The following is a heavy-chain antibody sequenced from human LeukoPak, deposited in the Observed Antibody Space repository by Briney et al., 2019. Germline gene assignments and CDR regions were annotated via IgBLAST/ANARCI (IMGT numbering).Heavy chain of an antibody. Sequence: SGGSLRLSCAASGFTFSNYAMNWVRQAPGKGLEWVSAINGRGGSTFYADSVKGRFTISRDNSKNTLYLQMNTLRAEDTAVYYCAKTDPADWYYFDYWGQGILVTVSS. D-gene: IGHD3-9*01. J-gene: IGHJ4*02. CDR1: GFTFSNYA. V-gene: IGHV3-23*01. CDR3: AKTDPADWYYFDY. CDR2: INGRGGST.